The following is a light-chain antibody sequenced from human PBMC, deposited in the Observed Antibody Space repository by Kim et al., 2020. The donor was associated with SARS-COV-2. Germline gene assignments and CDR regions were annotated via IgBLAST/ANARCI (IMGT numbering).Light chain of an antibody. CDR1: KLGDKY. J-gene: IGLJ3*02. CDR3: QAWDSSWV. Sequence: SYELTQPPSVSVYPGQTASITCSGDKLGDKYACWYQQKPGQSPVLVIYQDSKRPSGLPERFSGSNSGNTATLNISGTQAMDEADYYCQAWDSSWVFGGG. CDR2: QDS. V-gene: IGLV3-1*01.